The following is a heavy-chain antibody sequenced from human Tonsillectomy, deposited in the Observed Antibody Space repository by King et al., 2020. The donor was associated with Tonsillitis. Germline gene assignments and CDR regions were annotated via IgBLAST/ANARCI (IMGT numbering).Heavy chain of an antibody. CDR2: IYYSGST. CDR1: GGSISSYY. J-gene: IGHJ4*02. V-gene: IGHV4-59*01. D-gene: IGHD4-11*01. Sequence: QVQLQESGPGLVKPSETLSLSCTVSGGSISSYYWSWIRQPPGKGLEWIGYIYYSGSTNYNPSLKSRVTISVDTSKNQFSLKLSSVTAADTAVYYCARGPDYSNSFFDYWGQGTLVTVSS. CDR3: ARGPDYSNSFFDY.